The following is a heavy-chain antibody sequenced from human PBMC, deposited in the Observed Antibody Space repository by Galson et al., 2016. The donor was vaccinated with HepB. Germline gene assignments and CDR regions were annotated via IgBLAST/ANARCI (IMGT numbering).Heavy chain of an antibody. V-gene: IGHV4-61*02. CDR3: ARSTFTVSGVLITDS. CDR1: GGSISSASSY. Sequence: TLSLTCTVSGGSISSASSYWTWIRQPAGRGLEWIGRIYNRGSTNYKPSLESRVTMSIDTSKNQVSLTLSSVTAADTAVYYCARSTFTVSGVLITDSWGQGALVTVSS. CDR2: IYNRGST. J-gene: IGHJ4*02. D-gene: IGHD3-3*01.